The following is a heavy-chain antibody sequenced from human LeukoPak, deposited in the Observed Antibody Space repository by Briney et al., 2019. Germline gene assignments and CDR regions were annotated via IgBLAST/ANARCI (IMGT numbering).Heavy chain of an antibody. V-gene: IGHV1-58*02. CDR1: GFTFTVSA. CDR3: AATHYDSSGYTGY. CDR2: IYVGSGNT. D-gene: IGHD3-22*01. J-gene: IGHJ4*02. Sequence: GASVKVSCKASGFTFTVSAMQWVRQARGQRLGWVGWIYVGSGNTNYAQKFQERVTITRDMYTSTAYMELSSLRSEDTAVYYCAATHYDSSGYTGYWGQGTLVTVSS.